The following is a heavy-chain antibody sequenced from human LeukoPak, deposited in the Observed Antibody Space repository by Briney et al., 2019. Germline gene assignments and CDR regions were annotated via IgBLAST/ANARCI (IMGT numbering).Heavy chain of an antibody. CDR3: AKPRKMYSSSWYYFDY. V-gene: IGHV3-30*18. CDR2: ISYDGSNK. D-gene: IGHD6-13*01. CDR1: GFTFSSYG. J-gene: IGHJ4*02. Sequence: GGSLRLSCAASGFTFSSYGMHWVRQAPGKGLEWVAVISYDGSNKYYADSVKGRFTISRDNSKNTLYLRMNSLRAEDTAVYYCAKPRKMYSSSWYYFDYWGQGTLVTVSS.